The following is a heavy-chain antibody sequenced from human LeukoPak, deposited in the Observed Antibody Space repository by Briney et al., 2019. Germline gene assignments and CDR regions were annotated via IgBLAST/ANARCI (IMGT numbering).Heavy chain of an antibody. J-gene: IGHJ6*03. CDR2: ITRSSSYI. CDR3: ARGPAMVYYYMDV. D-gene: IGHD5-18*01. V-gene: IGHV3-21*01. Sequence: GGSLRLSCEASGFTLSSYSMNWVRQAPGKGLEWVSSITRSSSYIYYADSVKGRFTISRDNAKNSLYLQMNSLRAEDTAVYYCARGPAMVYYYMDVWGKGTTVTISS. CDR1: GFTLSSYS.